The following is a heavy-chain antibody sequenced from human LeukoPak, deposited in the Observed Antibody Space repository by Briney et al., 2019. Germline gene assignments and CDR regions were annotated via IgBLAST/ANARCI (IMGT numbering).Heavy chain of an antibody. Sequence: ASVKVSCKTSGYTFTRYDITWVRQAPGLGPEWMGGINVKNGNTNYAQKLRGRVTLSRDTSTSTAYMELRSLTSDDTAVYYCVRDPGAATFDYWGQGTLVTVSP. D-gene: IGHD2-15*01. CDR2: INVKNGNT. CDR3: VRDPGAATFDY. V-gene: IGHV1-18*01. J-gene: IGHJ4*02. CDR1: GYTFTRYD.